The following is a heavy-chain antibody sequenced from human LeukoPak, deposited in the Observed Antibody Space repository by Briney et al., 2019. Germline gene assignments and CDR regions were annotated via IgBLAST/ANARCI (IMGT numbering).Heavy chain of an antibody. CDR2: INPSGGST. CDR1: GYTFTSYY. V-gene: IGHV1-46*01. Sequence: ASVKVSCKASGYTFTSYYMHWVRQAPGQGLEWMGIINPSGGSTSYAQKFQGRVTMTRDMSTSTVYMELSSLRSEDTAVYYCASWKFRDSSGYRFDPWGQGTLVTVSS. J-gene: IGHJ5*02. D-gene: IGHD3-22*01. CDR3: ASWKFRDSSGYRFDP.